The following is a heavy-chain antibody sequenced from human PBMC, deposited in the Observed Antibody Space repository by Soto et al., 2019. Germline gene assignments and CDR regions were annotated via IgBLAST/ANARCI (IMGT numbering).Heavy chain of an antibody. J-gene: IGHJ6*02. V-gene: IGHV3-23*01. CDR1: GFTFSSYV. CDR2: ISGSGGST. CDR3: AKGPRAPPPHDYGRDV. Sequence: EVQLLESGGGLVQPGGSLRLSCAASGFTFSSYVMNWVRQPPGKGLEWVSGISGSGGSTYYADSVKGRFTISRDNSKNTLYLQMNRLRAEDTAVYYCAKGPRAPPPHDYGRDVGGQGTTVTVSS.